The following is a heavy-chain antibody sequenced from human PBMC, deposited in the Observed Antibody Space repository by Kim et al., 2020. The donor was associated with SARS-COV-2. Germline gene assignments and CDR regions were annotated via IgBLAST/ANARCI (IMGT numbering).Heavy chain of an antibody. Sequence: SETLSLTCTVSGDSISSGNYWWIWIRQPPGKGLEWIGDIQNSGSTKYNPSLKSRVTISLDSSTNQFSLKVSSVTAADTAVYYCARGPTLTTDYWGQGTLVSVAS. D-gene: IGHD4-17*01. CDR2: IQNSGST. V-gene: IGHV4-30-4*08. J-gene: IGHJ4*02. CDR1: GDSISSGNYW. CDR3: ARGPTLTTDY.